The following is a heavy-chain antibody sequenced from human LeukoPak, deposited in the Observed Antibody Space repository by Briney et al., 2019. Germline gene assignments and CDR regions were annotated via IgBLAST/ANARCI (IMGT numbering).Heavy chain of an antibody. CDR2: IYYSGST. CDR1: GGSISSGDDY. Sequence: SETLSLTCTVSGGSISSGDDYWSWIRQPPGKGLEWIGYIYYSGSTYYNPSLKSRVTISVDTSKNQFSLKLSSVTAADTAVYYCASSSGVLSYFDLWGRGTLVTVSS. V-gene: IGHV4-30-4*08. J-gene: IGHJ2*01. D-gene: IGHD5-18*01. CDR3: ASSSGVLSYFDL.